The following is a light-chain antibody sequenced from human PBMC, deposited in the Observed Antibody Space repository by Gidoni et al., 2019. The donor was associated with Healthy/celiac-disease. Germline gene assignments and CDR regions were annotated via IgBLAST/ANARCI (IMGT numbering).Light chain of an antibody. CDR1: QSVSSY. V-gene: IGKV3-11*01. CDR3: QQRSNWPPT. Sequence: EIVLTQYPATLSLSTGERATLSCRASQSVSSYLAWYQQKPGQAPRLLIDDASNRATGIPARFSGSGSGTDFTLTISSLEPEDFAVYYCQQRSNWPPTFGQGTKVEIK. CDR2: DAS. J-gene: IGKJ1*01.